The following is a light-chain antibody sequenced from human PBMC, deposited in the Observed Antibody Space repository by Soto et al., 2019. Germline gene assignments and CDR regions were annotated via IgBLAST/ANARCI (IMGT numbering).Light chain of an antibody. J-gene: IGKJ4*01. CDR2: GTS. CDR1: HSISRGF. CDR3: QQFGSSPPLT. V-gene: IGKV3-20*01. Sequence: EFVLTQSPGKLSLSPGERATLSCRASHSISRGFLAWYQQKPGQAPRLLIYGTSNRGTGIPDRFSGSGSGTDFILTISRLEPEDFAVYYCQQFGSSPPLTFGGGTKVEIK.